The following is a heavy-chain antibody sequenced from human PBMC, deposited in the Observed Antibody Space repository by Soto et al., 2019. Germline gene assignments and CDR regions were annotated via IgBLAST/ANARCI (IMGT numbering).Heavy chain of an antibody. CDR1: GFTFSSYG. CDR2: IWYDGSNK. D-gene: IGHD2-15*01. CDR3: ARDRSRLLTVIDAFDI. V-gene: IGHV3-33*01. J-gene: IGHJ3*02. Sequence: QVQLVESGGGVVQPGRSLRLSCAASGFTFSSYGMHWVRQAPGKGLEWVAVIWYDGSNKYYADSVKGRFTISRDNSKNTLYLQMNSLRAEDTAVYYCARDRSRLLTVIDAFDIWVQGTMVTVSS.